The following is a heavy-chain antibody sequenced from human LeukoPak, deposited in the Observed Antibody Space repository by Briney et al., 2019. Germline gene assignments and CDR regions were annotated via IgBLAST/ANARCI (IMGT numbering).Heavy chain of an antibody. CDR1: GFTFSSYT. Sequence: PGGSLRLSCAASGFTFSSYTMSWVRQAPGKGLEWVSTITTSDGNTYYADSVKGRFTVSRDNSKNTLFLQMNSLRAEDTAVYYCAKLSLSGRSQSADYWGQGTLVTVSS. CDR2: ITTSDGNT. D-gene: IGHD3-10*01. V-gene: IGHV3-23*01. J-gene: IGHJ4*02. CDR3: AKLSLSGRSQSADY.